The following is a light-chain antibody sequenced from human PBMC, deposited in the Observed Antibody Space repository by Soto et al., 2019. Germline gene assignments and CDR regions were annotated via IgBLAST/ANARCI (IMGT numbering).Light chain of an antibody. CDR1: SASIGSGSD. J-gene: IGLJ1*01. Sequence: QSVLKQPAAISGGPGQRLTISCASSSASIGSGSDVHWYHQLQGTAPTLLSSAHTHRPSSVPDRFSGSKSGTSASLANAGLQTEDEGDYYFQTYDSSLSGLYVFGTGTKVTV. V-gene: IGLV1-40*01. CDR2: AHT. CDR3: QTYDSSLSGLYV.